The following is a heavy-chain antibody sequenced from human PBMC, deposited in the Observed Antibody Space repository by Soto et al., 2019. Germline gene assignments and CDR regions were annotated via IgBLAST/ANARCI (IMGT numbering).Heavy chain of an antibody. V-gene: IGHV3-33*01. Sequence: HVQLVESGGGVVQPGRSLRLSCAASRFTFSSYGMHWIRQAPGKGLEWVAVIWYDGSNKDYADSVKGRFTISRDNSKNTLYLQMNSLRVEDTAVYYCARDVEYDYGFDYWGQGTLVTVSS. J-gene: IGHJ4*02. CDR3: ARDVEYDYGFDY. CDR2: IWYDGSNK. CDR1: RFTFSSYG. D-gene: IGHD3-10*01.